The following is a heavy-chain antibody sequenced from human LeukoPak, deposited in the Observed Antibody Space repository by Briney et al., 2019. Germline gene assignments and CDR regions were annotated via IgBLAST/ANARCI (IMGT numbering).Heavy chain of an antibody. CDR2: ISSSGDSI. D-gene: IGHD4-23*01. CDR3: ARRLVGTPDYSDY. CDR1: GFTFRSYE. Sequence: GGSLRLSCAASGFTFRSYEMNWVRQTPGKGLEWISFISSSGDSIYYADSVKGRFTISRDNAKNSLYLQMNSLRAEDTAVYYCARRLVGTPDYSDYWGQGTLVTVSS. J-gene: IGHJ4*02. V-gene: IGHV3-48*03.